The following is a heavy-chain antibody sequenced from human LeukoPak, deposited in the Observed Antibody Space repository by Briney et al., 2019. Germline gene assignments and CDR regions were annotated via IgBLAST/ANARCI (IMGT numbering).Heavy chain of an antibody. Sequence: PSETLSLTCAVSGGSISSSNWWSWVRQPLGKGLEWIGEIYHSGSTNYNPSLKSRVTISVDKSKNQFSLKLSSVTAADTAVYYCARVRQYYYDSSGYYYDGVATLGGWFDPWGQGTLVTVSS. D-gene: IGHD3-22*01. CDR2: IYHSGST. CDR3: ARVRQYYYDSSGYYYDGVATLGGWFDP. CDR1: GGSISSSNW. J-gene: IGHJ5*02. V-gene: IGHV4-4*02.